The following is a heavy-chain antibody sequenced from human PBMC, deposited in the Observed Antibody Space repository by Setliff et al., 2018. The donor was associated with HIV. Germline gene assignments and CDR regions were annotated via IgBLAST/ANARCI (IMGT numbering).Heavy chain of an antibody. CDR1: GYTFSTYA. D-gene: IGHD3-10*01. CDR3: AREQVGFGPPRGMDV. V-gene: IGHV1-3*01. CDR2: TNAGNGKI. Sequence: ASVKVSCEASGYTFSTYAMHWVRQDPGQRLEWMGWTNAGNGKIKYSQKFQGRVTIMRDTSASTAYMELSSLRSEDTAVYYCAREQVGFGPPRGMDVWGQGTTVTVSS. J-gene: IGHJ6*02.